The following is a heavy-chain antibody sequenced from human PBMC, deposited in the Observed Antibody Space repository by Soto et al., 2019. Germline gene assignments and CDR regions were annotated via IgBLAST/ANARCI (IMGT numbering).Heavy chain of an antibody. V-gene: IGHV3-15*01. CDR2: IKSKTDGGTT. CDR1: GFTFSNAW. Sequence: GGSLRLSCGASGFTFSNAWMSWVRQAPGKGLEWGGRIKSKTDGGTTDYAAPVKGRFTISRDDSKNTLYLQMNSLKTEDTAVYYCTTDSSGCSQGGFDPWGQGTLVTVSS. D-gene: IGHD6-19*01. J-gene: IGHJ5*02. CDR3: TTDSSGCSQGGFDP.